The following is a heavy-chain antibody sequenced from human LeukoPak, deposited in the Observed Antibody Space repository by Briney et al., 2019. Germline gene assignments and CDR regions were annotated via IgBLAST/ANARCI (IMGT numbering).Heavy chain of an antibody. V-gene: IGHV4-34*01. J-gene: IGHJ4*02. CDR2: INHGGST. CDR3: ARISGWYGFDY. Sequence: SETLSLTCAVYGGSFSGYHWSWIRQPPGKGLEWIGEINHGGSTSYNPSLKTRVIISVDTSKNQFSLKLSSVTAADTAVYYCARISGWYGFDYWGQGTLVTVSS. D-gene: IGHD6-19*01. CDR1: GGSFSGYH.